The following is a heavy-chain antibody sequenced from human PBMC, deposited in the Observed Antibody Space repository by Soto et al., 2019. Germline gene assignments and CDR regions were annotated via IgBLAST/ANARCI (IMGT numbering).Heavy chain of an antibody. D-gene: IGHD3-10*01. CDR1: GFTFSSYA. CDR3: ARDYLFGWVRAPWFDP. J-gene: IGHJ5*02. V-gene: IGHV3-30-3*01. CDR2: ISYDGSNK. Sequence: GGSLRRSCAASGFTFSSYAMHWVRQAPGKGLEWVAVISYDGSNKYYADSVKGRFTISRDNSKNTLYLQMNSLRAEDTAVYYCARDYLFGWVRAPWFDPWGQGTVVSV.